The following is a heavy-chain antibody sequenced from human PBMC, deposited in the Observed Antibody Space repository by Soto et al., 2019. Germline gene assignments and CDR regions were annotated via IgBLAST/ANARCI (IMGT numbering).Heavy chain of an antibody. V-gene: IGHV1-69*13. J-gene: IGHJ4*02. CDR2: IIPIFGTA. Sequence: ASVKVSCKASGGTFSSYAISWVRQAPGQGLEWMGGIIPIFGTANYAQKFQGRVTITADESTSTAYMELSSLRSEDTAVYYCARATYYYDSSGYYSLDYCGQGTLVTVSS. CDR1: GGTFSSYA. CDR3: ARATYYYDSSGYYSLDY. D-gene: IGHD3-22*01.